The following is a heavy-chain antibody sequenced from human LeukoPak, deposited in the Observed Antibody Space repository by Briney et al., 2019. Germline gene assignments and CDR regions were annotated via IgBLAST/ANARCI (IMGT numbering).Heavy chain of an antibody. J-gene: IGHJ4*02. CDR2: ISYDGSNE. D-gene: IGHD6-19*01. V-gene: IGHV3-30-3*01. CDR3: ARGNSDWYFDY. Sequence: GSLRLSCAASGFTFSSYVLNWVRQAPGKGLEWVALISYDGSNEYYADSVKGRFTISRDNSENTLFLQLNSLRAEDTAVYYCARGNSDWYFDYWGQGTLVTVSS. CDR1: GFTFSSYV.